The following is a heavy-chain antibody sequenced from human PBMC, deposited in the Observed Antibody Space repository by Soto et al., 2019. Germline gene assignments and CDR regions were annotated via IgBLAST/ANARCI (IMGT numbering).Heavy chain of an antibody. CDR1: GFTFSGSA. CDR2: FSSKANSSAT. V-gene: IGHV3-73*01. Sequence: VGSLRLSGAASGFTFSGSAMHGVRRAFGKGLEWVGRFSSKANSSATAYAASVKGRFTISTDDSKNTAYLQMNSLKNDDTAVYYCTRRSAYCSSTSCCLDYWGQGTLVTVSS. D-gene: IGHD2-2*01. J-gene: IGHJ4*02. CDR3: TRRSAYCSSTSCCLDY.